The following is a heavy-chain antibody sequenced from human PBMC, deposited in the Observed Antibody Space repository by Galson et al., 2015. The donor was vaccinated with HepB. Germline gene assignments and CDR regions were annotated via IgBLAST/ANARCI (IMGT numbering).Heavy chain of an antibody. V-gene: IGHV3-30-3*01. D-gene: IGHD2-15*01. CDR1: GFTFSSYA. CDR2: ISYDGSNK. Sequence: SLRLSCAASGFTFSSYAMHWVRQAPGKGLEWVAVISYDGSNKYYADSVKGRFTIPRDNSKNTLYLQMNSMRAEDTAVYYCSCSGGSCIRPWGQGTLVTVSS. J-gene: IGHJ5*02. CDR3: SCSGGSCIRP.